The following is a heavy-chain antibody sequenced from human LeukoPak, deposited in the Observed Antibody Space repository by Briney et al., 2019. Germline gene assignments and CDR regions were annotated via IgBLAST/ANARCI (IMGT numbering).Heavy chain of an antibody. CDR2: ISPSGGIT. V-gene: IGHV3-23*01. D-gene: IGHD3-10*01. J-gene: IGHJ4*02. CDR1: GFTFSSHG. Sequence: GGSLRLSCAASGFTFSSHGMNWVRQAPGKGLEWVSGISPSGGITYYTDSVKGRFTISRDNAKNSLYLQMNSLRAEDTAVYYCAREAFYGSGSFFDYWGQGTLVTVSS. CDR3: AREAFYGSGSFFDY.